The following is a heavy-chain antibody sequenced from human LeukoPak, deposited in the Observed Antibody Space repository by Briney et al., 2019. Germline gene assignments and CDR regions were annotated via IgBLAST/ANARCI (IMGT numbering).Heavy chain of an antibody. V-gene: IGHV3-43*02. J-gene: IGHJ5*02. CDR2: ISGDGGST. Sequence: GGSLRLSCAASGFTFDDYAMHWVRQAPGKGLEWVSLISGDGGSTYYADSVKGRFTISRDNSKNSLYLQMNSLRTEDTALYYCAKEGEWELLGWFDPWGQGALVTVSS. D-gene: IGHD1-26*01. CDR3: AKEGEWELLGWFDP. CDR1: GFTFDDYA.